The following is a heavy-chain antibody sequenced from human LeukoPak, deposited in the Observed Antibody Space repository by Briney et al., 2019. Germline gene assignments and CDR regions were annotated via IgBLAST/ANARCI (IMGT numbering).Heavy chain of an antibody. D-gene: IGHD3-16*02. CDR3: AKDLAYDDVWGSYQRDY. J-gene: IGHJ4*02. V-gene: IGHV3-23*01. CDR2: ISGSGGST. Sequence: PGGSLRLSCAASGFTFSSYAMSWVRQAPGKGLEWVSAISGSGGSTYYADSVKGRFTISRDNSKNTLYLQMNSLRAEDTAVYYCAKDLAYDDVWGSYQRDYWGQGTLVTVSS. CDR1: GFTFSSYA.